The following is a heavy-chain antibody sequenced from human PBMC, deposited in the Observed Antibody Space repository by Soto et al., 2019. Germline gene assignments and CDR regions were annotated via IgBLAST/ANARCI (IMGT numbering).Heavy chain of an antibody. J-gene: IGHJ4*02. CDR1: GFTFSSYW. CDR2: TNSDGSST. D-gene: IGHD3-10*01. CDR3: ARDWLGGSGSYYED. V-gene: IGHV3-74*01. Sequence: EVQLVESGGGLVQPGGSLRLSCAASGFTFSSYWIHWVRQAPGKGLVWVSRTNSDGSSTSYADSVKGRFTISRDNAKNTLYLQMNSLRAEDTAVYYCARDWLGGSGSYYEDWGQGTLVTVSS.